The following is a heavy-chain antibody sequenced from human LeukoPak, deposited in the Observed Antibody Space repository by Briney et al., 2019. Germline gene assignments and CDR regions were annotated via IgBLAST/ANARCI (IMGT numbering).Heavy chain of an antibody. CDR2: IYYSGST. D-gene: IGHD2-21*02. Sequence: SETLSLTCAVSGGSISSGNWWSWVRQPPGKGLEWIGYIYYSGSTNYNPSLKSRVTISVDTSKNQFSLKLSSVTAADTAVYYCARLGDPGFDAFDIWGQGTMVTVSS. CDR3: ARLGDPGFDAFDI. CDR1: GGSISSGNW. J-gene: IGHJ3*02. V-gene: IGHV4-4*02.